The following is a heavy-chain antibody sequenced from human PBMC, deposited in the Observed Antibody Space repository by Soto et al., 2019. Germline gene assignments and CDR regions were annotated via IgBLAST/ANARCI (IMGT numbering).Heavy chain of an antibody. V-gene: IGHV3-9*01. D-gene: IGHD2-15*01. Sequence: GGSLRLSCAASGFTFDDYAMHWVRQAPGKGLEWVSGISWNSGSIGYADSVKGRFTIPRGNAKNSLYLQMNSLRAEDTALYYCAKDTLGYCSGGSCYPNYYYYGMDVWGQGTTVTVSS. CDR2: ISWNSGSI. CDR3: AKDTLGYCSGGSCYPNYYYYGMDV. CDR1: GFTFDDYA. J-gene: IGHJ6*02.